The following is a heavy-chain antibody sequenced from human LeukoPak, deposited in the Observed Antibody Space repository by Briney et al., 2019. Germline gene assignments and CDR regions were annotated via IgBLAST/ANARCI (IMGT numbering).Heavy chain of an antibody. CDR1: GYTFTSYG. J-gene: IGHJ5*02. V-gene: IGHV1-18*01. CDR3: ARRADCSGGSCLLRDWFDP. Sequence: GASVKVSCKASGYTFTSYGISWVRQAPGQGLEWMGWISAYDGNTNYAQKLQGRVTMTTDTSTGTAYMELRSLRSDDTAVYYCARRADCSGGSCLLRDWFDPWGQGTLVTVSS. D-gene: IGHD2-15*01. CDR2: ISAYDGNT.